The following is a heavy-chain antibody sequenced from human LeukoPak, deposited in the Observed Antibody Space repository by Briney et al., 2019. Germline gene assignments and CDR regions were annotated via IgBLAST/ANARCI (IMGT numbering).Heavy chain of an antibody. D-gene: IGHD3-22*01. CDR2: ISAYNGNT. Sequence: GASVKVSCKASGYTFTSYGISWVRQAPGQGLEWMGWISAYNGNTSYAQKLQGRVTITTDTSTSTAYMELRSLRSDDTAVYYCARDWGDSSGYYPYYFDYWGQGTLVTVSS. CDR3: ARDWGDSSGYYPYYFDY. J-gene: IGHJ4*02. V-gene: IGHV1-18*01. CDR1: GYTFTSYG.